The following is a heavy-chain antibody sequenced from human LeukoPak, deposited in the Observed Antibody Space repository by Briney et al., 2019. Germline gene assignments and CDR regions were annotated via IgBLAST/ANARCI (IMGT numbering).Heavy chain of an antibody. D-gene: IGHD1-1*01. V-gene: IGHV3-7*01. J-gene: IGHJ4*02. CDR2: IKPDGSEK. CDR3: ARDLPTGAPGVDY. CDR1: GFTFSTYW. Sequence: GGSLRLSCAASGFTFSTYWMSWLRQAPGKGLEWVANIKPDGSEKYFVDSVKGRFTISRDNSKNSLYLQMHGLRAEDTAVYYCARDLPTGAPGVDYWGQGTLVTVSS.